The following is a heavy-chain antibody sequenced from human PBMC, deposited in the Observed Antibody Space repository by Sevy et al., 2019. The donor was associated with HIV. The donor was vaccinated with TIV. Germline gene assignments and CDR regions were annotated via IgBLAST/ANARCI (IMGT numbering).Heavy chain of an antibody. CDR2: IWYDGSHK. D-gene: IGHD3-3*01. V-gene: IGHV3-33*01. J-gene: IGHJ6*02. CDR1: GFTLSSHG. CDR3: ARTYDFWSTYYTGSYYYYGMDV. Sequence: GGSLRLSCVASGFTLSSHGMHWVRQAPGKGLEWVSPIWYDGSHKFYADSVKGRFTISRDNSKNTLYLQMNSLRAEDTAVYYCARTYDFWSTYYTGSYYYYGMDVWGQGTTVTVSS.